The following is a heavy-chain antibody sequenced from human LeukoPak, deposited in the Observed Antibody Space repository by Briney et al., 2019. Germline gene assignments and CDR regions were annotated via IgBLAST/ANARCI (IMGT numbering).Heavy chain of an antibody. D-gene: IGHD2-8*01. Sequence: ASVKVSCKVSGYTLTELSMHWVRQAPGKGLEWMGGFDPEDGETIYAQKFQGRVTITRNTSISTAYMELSSLRSEDTAVYYCARGAKYEEVDYWGQGTLVTVSS. V-gene: IGHV1-24*01. J-gene: IGHJ4*02. CDR2: FDPEDGET. CDR1: GYTLTELS. CDR3: ARGAKYEEVDY.